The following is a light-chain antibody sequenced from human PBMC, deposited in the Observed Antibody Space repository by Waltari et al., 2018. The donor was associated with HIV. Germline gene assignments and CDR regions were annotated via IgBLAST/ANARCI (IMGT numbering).Light chain of an antibody. CDR2: RND. V-gene: IGLV1-47*01. CDR1: YGTIGTGF. Sequence: QSVLTQPPSVSALPGQTVTISCSGSYGTIGTGFVCWYQVLPGLAPKLLIYRNDQRPSGVPDRFSGSKSGTSASLAITGLRSEDEGDYYCATWDDSLNMFGGGTRLTVL. J-gene: IGLJ3*02. CDR3: ATWDDSLNM.